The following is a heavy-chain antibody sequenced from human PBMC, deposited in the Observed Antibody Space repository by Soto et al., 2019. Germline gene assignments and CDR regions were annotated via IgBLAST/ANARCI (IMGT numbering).Heavy chain of an antibody. Sequence: PGGSLRLSCAASGFTFSSYGMHWVRQAPGKGLEWVAAISYDGSNKYYADSVKGRFTISRDNSKNTLYLQMNSLRAEDTAVYYCVATHSGKFYIVFWGKGTTVTVS. CDR1: GFTFSSYG. CDR2: ISYDGSNK. J-gene: IGHJ6*03. D-gene: IGHD2-15*01. V-gene: IGHV3-30*03. CDR3: VATHSGKFYIVF.